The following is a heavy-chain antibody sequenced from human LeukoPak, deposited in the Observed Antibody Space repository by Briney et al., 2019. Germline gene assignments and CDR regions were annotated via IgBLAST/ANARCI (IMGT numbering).Heavy chain of an antibody. V-gene: IGHV3-30-3*01. CDR1: GFTFSSYW. J-gene: IGHJ4*02. D-gene: IGHD6-19*01. Sequence: GGSLRLSCAASGFTFSSYWMSWVRQAPGKGLEWVAVISYDGSNKYYADSVKGRFTISRDNSKSTLYLQMNSLRAEDTAVYYCARDVRRRAVAGTFDYWGQGTLVTVSS. CDR2: ISYDGSNK. CDR3: ARDVRRRAVAGTFDY.